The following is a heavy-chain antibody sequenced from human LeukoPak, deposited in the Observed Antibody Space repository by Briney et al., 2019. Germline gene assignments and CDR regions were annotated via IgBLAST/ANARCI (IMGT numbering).Heavy chain of an antibody. V-gene: IGHV3-49*03. CDR3: TRDRGAYNLYDY. CDR2: IGSKAYGETA. Sequence: SGGSLRLSCTASGFTFGDYAMSWIRQAPGKGLEWVGFIGSKAYGETADYAASAKGRFTISRDDSKAIAYLQMNSLKTEDTAVYHCTRDRGAYNLYDYWGQGTLVTVSS. D-gene: IGHD1-1*01. CDR1: GFTFGDYA. J-gene: IGHJ4*02.